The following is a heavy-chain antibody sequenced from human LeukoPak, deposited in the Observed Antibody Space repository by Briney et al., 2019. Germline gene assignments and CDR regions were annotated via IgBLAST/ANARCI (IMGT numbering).Heavy chain of an antibody. V-gene: IGHV1-18*01. CDR2: ISAYDGET. J-gene: IGHJ5*02. Sequence: ASVKVSCKASGYTFANYGISWVRQAPGQGLEWMGWISAYDGETNYLQKFQGRVTMTTDTPTTTAYMELRSLRSDDTAVYYCARDKVIASAGTPNWFDPWGQGTLVTVSS. D-gene: IGHD6-13*01. CDR3: ARDKVIASAGTPNWFDP. CDR1: GYTFANYG.